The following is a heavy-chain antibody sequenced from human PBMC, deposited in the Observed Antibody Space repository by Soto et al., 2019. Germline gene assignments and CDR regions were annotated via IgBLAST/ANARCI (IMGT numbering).Heavy chain of an antibody. D-gene: IGHD6-19*01. CDR1: GGTFSNFA. Sequence: QVQLVQSGAEVKKPGSSVKVSCKASGGTFSNFAISWVRQAPGQGLEWMGAIIPVYDTAKYVQTFQGRVTITADESSSTAYMELSSLRSEDTAVYYCARDENSGFFIGYYGLDVWGQGTTVTVSS. V-gene: IGHV1-69*01. CDR2: IIPVYDTA. CDR3: ARDENSGFFIGYYGLDV. J-gene: IGHJ6*02.